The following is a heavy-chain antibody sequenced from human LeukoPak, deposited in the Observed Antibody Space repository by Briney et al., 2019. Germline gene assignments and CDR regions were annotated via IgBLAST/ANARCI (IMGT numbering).Heavy chain of an antibody. V-gene: IGHV1-69*05. CDR1: GGTFSSYA. D-gene: IGHD1-26*01. CDR3: ARMSLYSGSYYVFDY. Sequence: SVKVSCKASGGTFSSYAISWVPQAPGQGLEWMGGIIPIFGTANYAQKFQGRVTITTDESTSTAYMELSSLRSEDTAVYYCARMSLYSGSYYVFDYWGQGTLVTVSS. CDR2: IIPIFGTA. J-gene: IGHJ4*02.